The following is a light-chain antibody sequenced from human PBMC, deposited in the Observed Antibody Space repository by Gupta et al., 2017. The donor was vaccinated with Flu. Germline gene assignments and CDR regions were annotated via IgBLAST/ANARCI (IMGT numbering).Light chain of an antibody. J-gene: IGLJ2*01. V-gene: IGLV2-23*02. Sequence: SIHLSCTGTNSDVGKCNLVSWYQQHPGKAPKLIIYEVSKWPSNIPTRFSGSKSGVTASLTISGLQAEDEAHYYCCSYSADDTVVFGGGTSLTVL. CDR3: CSYSADDTVV. CDR2: EVS. CDR1: NSDVGKCNL.